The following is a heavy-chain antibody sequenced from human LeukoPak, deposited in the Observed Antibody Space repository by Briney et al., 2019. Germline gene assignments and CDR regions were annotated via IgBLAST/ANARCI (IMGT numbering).Heavy chain of an antibody. V-gene: IGHV4-39*07. CDR1: GGSISSNSYY. D-gene: IGHD6-19*01. CDR3: ARGSDSGWYGLSDY. J-gene: IGHJ4*02. Sequence: PSETLSLTCAVSGGSISSNSYYWGWIRQPPGNGLEWIGSIYYSGSTYYNPSLKSRVTISVDTSKNQFSLKLSSVTAEDTAVYYCARGSDSGWYGLSDYWGQGTLVTVSS. CDR2: IYYSGST.